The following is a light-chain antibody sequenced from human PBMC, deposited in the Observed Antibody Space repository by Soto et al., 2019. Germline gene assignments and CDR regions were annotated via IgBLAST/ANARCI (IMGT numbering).Light chain of an antibody. V-gene: IGLV1-40*01. Sequence: QSVLTQPPSVSGAPGQRVTISCTGTRSNIGAYYDVNWYQIVPGKAPKLLISRNNNRPSGVPDRFSGSKSDTSASLAITGLQSEDEAEYYCQSFDTALSSSIFGGGTKLTVL. CDR1: RSNIGAYYD. J-gene: IGLJ2*01. CDR3: QSFDTALSSSI. CDR2: RNN.